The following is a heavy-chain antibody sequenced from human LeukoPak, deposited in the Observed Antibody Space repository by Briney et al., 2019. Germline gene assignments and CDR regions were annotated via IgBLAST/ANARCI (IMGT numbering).Heavy chain of an antibody. CDR3: AKAPHLAYCGGDCYFFDY. D-gene: IGHD2-21*01. Sequence: GGSLRLSCAASGFTFSSYGMHWVRQAPGKGLEWVAFIRYDGSNKYYADSVKGRSTISRDNSKNTLYLQMNSLRAEDTAVYYCAKAPHLAYCGGDCYFFDYWGQGTLVTVSS. V-gene: IGHV3-30*02. CDR1: GFTFSSYG. J-gene: IGHJ4*02. CDR2: IRYDGSNK.